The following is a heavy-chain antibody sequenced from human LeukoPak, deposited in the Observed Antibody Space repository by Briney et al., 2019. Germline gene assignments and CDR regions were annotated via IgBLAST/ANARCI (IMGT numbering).Heavy chain of an antibody. Sequence: PGGSLRLSCAASGFTFRTYAMHWVRQAPGKGLEYVSAISGNGGRTYYANSVKGRFTISRDNSKNTLYLQMGSLRAEDVAVYYCAREDSSGYFPIEYWGQGTLVTVSS. J-gene: IGHJ4*02. CDR2: ISGNGGRT. CDR3: AREDSSGYFPIEY. D-gene: IGHD3-22*01. CDR1: GFTFRTYA. V-gene: IGHV3-64*01.